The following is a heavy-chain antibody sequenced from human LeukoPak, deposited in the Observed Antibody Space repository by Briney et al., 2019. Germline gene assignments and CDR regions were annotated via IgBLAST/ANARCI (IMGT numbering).Heavy chain of an antibody. V-gene: IGHV3-53*01. D-gene: IGHD5-18*01. CDR2: IYSGGNT. CDR3: ARTKADTAMALDAFDF. CDR1: GLPVSSNY. J-gene: IGHJ3*01. Sequence: PGGSLRLSCAASGLPVSSNYMSWVRQSAEKGLEWVSIIYSGGNTYYADSVRGRFTISRDNSKNTLYLQMNNLRAEDTAVYYCARTKADTAMALDAFDFWGQGTLVTVSS.